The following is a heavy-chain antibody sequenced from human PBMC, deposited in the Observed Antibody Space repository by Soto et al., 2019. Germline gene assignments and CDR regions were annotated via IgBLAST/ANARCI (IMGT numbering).Heavy chain of an antibody. CDR2: ISPSGDYA. J-gene: IGHJ6*02. Sequence: PGGSLRLSCAASGFTFSTIAMAWVRQAPGKGLEWVSSISPSGDYAYFADSVKGRFTMSRDNSKNTVYLQLDSLRVEDTATYYCVKATPGGLLYYGMEVWSQGTTVTVSS. V-gene: IGHV3-23*01. CDR3: VKATPGGLLYYGMEV. CDR1: GFTFSTIA. D-gene: IGHD1-26*01.